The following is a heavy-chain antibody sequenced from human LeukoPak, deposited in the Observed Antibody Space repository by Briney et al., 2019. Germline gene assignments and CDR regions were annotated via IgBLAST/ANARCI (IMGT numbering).Heavy chain of an antibody. D-gene: IGHD4-23*01. Sequence: SVKVSCKASGGTFISYAISWVRQAPGQGLEWMGGIIPIFGTANYAQKFQGGVTITADESTSTAYMELSSLRSEDTAVYYCARDSSTNDYGGITNWFDPWGQGTLVTVSS. J-gene: IGHJ5*02. CDR3: ARDSSTNDYGGITNWFDP. V-gene: IGHV1-69*13. CDR2: IIPIFGTA. CDR1: GGTFISYA.